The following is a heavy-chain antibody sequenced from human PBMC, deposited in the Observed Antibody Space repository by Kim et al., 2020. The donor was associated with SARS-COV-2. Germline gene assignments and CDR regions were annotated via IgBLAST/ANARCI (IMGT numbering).Heavy chain of an antibody. D-gene: IGHD6-19*01. Sequence: LKSRVTISVDKSKNQFSLKLSSVTAADTAVYYCARVEGSGWYVGYWYFDLWGRGTLVTVSS. CDR3: ARVEGSGWYVGYWYFDL. J-gene: IGHJ2*01. V-gene: IGHV4-4*02.